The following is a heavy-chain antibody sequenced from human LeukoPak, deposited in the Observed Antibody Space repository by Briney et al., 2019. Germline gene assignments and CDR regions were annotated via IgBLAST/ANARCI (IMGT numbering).Heavy chain of an antibody. CDR3: AKDKSRVTYSSSWYLPY. D-gene: IGHD6-13*01. CDR1: GFTFSSYW. Sequence: GGSLRLSCAASGFTFSSYWMSWVRQAPGKGLEWVANIKQDGSEKYYVDSVKGRFTISRDNAKNSLYLQMNSLRAEDTAVYYCAKDKSRVTYSSSWYLPYWGQGTLVTVSS. V-gene: IGHV3-7*01. CDR2: IKQDGSEK. J-gene: IGHJ4*02.